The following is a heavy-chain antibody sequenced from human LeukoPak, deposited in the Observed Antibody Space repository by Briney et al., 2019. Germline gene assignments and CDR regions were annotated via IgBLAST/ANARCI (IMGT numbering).Heavy chain of an antibody. J-gene: IGHJ4*02. V-gene: IGHV4-34*01. CDR2: INHSGST. D-gene: IGHD6-6*01. CDR3: ARLPRIAARPPSPLSDY. CDR1: GGSFSGYY. Sequence: SETLSLTCGVYGGSFSGYYWSWIRQPPGKGLEWIGEINHSGSTNYNPSLKSRVTISVDTSKNQFSLKLSSVTAADTAVYYCARLPRIAARPPSPLSDYCGQGTLVTVSS.